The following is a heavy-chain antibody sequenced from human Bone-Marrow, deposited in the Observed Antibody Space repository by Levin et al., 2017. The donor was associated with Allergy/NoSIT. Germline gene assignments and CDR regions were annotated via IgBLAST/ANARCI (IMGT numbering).Heavy chain of an antibody. Sequence: SGGSLRLSCAASGFTFSNAWMSWVRQAPGKGLEWVGRIKSKTDGGTTDYAAPVKGRFTISRDDSKNTLYLQMNSLKTEDTAVYYCTAEVVLPAADTHCPWGQGTLVTVSS. D-gene: IGHD2-2*01. CDR1: GFTFSNAW. V-gene: IGHV3-15*01. J-gene: IGHJ4*02. CDR3: TAEVVLPAADTHCP. CDR2: IKSKTDGGTT.